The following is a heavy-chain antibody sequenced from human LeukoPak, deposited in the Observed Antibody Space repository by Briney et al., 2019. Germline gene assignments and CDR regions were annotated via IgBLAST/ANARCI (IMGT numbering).Heavy chain of an antibody. J-gene: IGHJ6*04. CDR1: GFTVSSNY. Sequence: PGGSLRLSCAASGFTVSSNYMSWVRQAPGKGLEWVAVIYRGGAIFYADSVKGRFTISRDSSKNTLDLQTNSLRAEDTAVYYCARDYVGDVWGKGTTVTVSS. V-gene: IGHV3-66*02. CDR2: IYRGGAI. CDR3: ARDYVGDV. D-gene: IGHD3-16*01.